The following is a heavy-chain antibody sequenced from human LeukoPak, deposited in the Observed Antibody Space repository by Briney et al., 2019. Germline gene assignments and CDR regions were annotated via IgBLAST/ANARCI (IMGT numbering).Heavy chain of an antibody. V-gene: IGHV3-21*01. CDR1: AFTFSSYT. CDR2: ISGSSSHI. Sequence: PGGSLRLSCAASAFTFSSYTMNWVRQAPGKGLEWISSISGSSSHIYYADSVKGRFTTSRDNAKDSLYLQMNSLRAEDTALYYCVRIPNTATFPIWFDPWGQGTVVTVSS. J-gene: IGHJ5*02. D-gene: IGHD2/OR15-2a*01. CDR3: VRIPNTATFPIWFDP.